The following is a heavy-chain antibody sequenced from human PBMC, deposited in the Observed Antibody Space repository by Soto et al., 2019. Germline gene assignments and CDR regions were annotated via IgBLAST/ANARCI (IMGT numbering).Heavy chain of an antibody. CDR2: TYYRSKWFH. V-gene: IGHV6-1*01. J-gene: IGHJ3*01. D-gene: IGHD3-10*01. CDR1: GDSVSSDITS. CDR3: ARGNALDV. Sequence: QGQLQQSGPGLVKPSQTLSLTCAISGDSVSSDITSWNWIRQSPSRGLEWLGRTYYRSKWFHDYAASVKSRITINLDTSKNQFSLELNSMTPEDTAVYYCARGNALDVWGQGTVVTVSS.